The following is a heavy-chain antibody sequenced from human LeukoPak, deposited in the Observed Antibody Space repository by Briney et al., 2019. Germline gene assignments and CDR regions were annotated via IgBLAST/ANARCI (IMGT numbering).Heavy chain of an antibody. D-gene: IGHD3-22*01. J-gene: IGHJ5*02. V-gene: IGHV4-61*02. Sequence: SQTLSLTCTVSGGSISSGSYHWSWIRQPAGTGLEWIGRIYTSGSTNYNPSLKSRVTISVDTSKNQFSLKLSSVTAADTAVYYCAGGSYDSSGYYHPLDPWGQGTLVTVSS. CDR2: IYTSGST. CDR1: GGSISSGSYH. CDR3: AGGSYDSSGYYHPLDP.